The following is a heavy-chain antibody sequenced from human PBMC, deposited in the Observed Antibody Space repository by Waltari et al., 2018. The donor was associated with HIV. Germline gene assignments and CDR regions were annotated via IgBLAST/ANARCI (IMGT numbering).Heavy chain of an antibody. CDR1: GYTFTNYY. J-gene: IGHJ3*02. CDR2: INPSGGST. CDR3: ARDKAVGIITSVFNM. Sequence: QVQLVQSGAEVKKPGASVKVSCKASGYTFTNYYIYWVRQAPGQGLEWMARINPSGGSTSHAQKFQGRVTMTRDTSTSTVYMELSSLRSEDTAVYYCARDKAVGIITSVFNMWGQGTMVIVSS. V-gene: IGHV1-46*01. D-gene: IGHD3-3*01.